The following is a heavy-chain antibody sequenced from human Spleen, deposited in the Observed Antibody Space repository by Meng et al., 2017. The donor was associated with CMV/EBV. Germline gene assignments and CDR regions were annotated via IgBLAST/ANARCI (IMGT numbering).Heavy chain of an antibody. D-gene: IGHD6-19*01. CDR2: FDPEDAEI. CDR1: GHTVTELS. Sequence: ASVKVSCKVSGHTVTELSMHWVRQAPGKGLEWMGGFDPEDAEIIYAQKFQGRVTKTEDTSTGTAYMELASLRSEDTAVYYCAQWLVYGMDVWGQGTTVTVSS. V-gene: IGHV1-24*01. CDR3: AQWLVYGMDV. J-gene: IGHJ6*02.